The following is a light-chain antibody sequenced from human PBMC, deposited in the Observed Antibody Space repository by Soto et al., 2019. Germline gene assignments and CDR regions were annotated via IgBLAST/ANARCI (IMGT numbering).Light chain of an antibody. J-gene: IGKJ1*01. CDR3: HQYDSWT. V-gene: IGKV3-20*01. CDR1: QSFNSIY. Sequence: EIVLTRSPATLSLAPRERAPLSCRASQSFNSIYLAWYQQKPGQAPRLLIYGASSRATGTPDRFSGSGSGTDFTLTISRLEPEDFAVYYCHQYDSWTFGQGTKVDI. CDR2: GAS.